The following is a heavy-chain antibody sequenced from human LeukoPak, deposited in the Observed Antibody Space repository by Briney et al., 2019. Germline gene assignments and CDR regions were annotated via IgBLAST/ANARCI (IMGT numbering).Heavy chain of an antibody. CDR3: ARTPSWYRAFDI. D-gene: IGHD6-13*01. V-gene: IGHV4-59*01. Sequence: SETLSLTCTVSGGSISSYYWSWIRHPPGKGLEWSGYIYYSGSTNYNPSLKSRVTISVDTSKNQFSLKLSSVTAADTAVYYCARTPSWYRAFDIWGQGTMVTVSS. CDR1: GGSISSYY. CDR2: IYYSGST. J-gene: IGHJ3*02.